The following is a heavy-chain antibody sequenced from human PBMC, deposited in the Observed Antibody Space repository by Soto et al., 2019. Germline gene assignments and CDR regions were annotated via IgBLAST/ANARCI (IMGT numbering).Heavy chain of an antibody. D-gene: IGHD2-21*02. CDR2: ISSSGSTI. Sequence: GGSLRLSCAASGFTFSSYEMNWVRQAPGKGLEWVSYISSSGSTIYYADSVKGRFTISRDNAKNSLYLQMNSLRAEDTAVYYCAGSAVVTAARYYYYGMDVWGQGTTVTVSS. CDR3: AGSAVVTAARYYYYGMDV. CDR1: GFTFSSYE. J-gene: IGHJ6*02. V-gene: IGHV3-48*03.